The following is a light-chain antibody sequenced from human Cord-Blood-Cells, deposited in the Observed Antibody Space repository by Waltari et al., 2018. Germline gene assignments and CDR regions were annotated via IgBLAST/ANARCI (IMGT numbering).Light chain of an antibody. Sequence: AIRMTQSPSSLPASPGDRVTITCRAGQVISSYLAWYQQKPGKAHKLLIYAASTLQSGVPASFSGSGSGTDFTLTISCLQSEDFATYYWQQYYSYARTFGQGTKVEIK. J-gene: IGKJ1*01. CDR2: AAS. V-gene: IGKV1-8*01. CDR1: QVISSY. CDR3: QQYYSYART.